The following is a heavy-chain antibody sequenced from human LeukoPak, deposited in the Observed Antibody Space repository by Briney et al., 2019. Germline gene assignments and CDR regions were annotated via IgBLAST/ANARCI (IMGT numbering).Heavy chain of an antibody. CDR3: STGAF. V-gene: IGHV3-15*01. Sequence: GGSLRLSCAASEFTFSDDWMSWVRQAPGKGLEWVGRIKSKTDGGTTDYAAPVKGRFTISRDDPKNLLYLQMKSLKTDDTVLYYCSTGAFWGQGTLVTVSS. CDR2: IKSKTDGGTT. J-gene: IGHJ4*02. CDR1: EFTFSDDW.